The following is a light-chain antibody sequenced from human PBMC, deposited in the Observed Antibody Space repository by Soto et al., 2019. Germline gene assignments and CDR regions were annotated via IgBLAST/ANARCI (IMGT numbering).Light chain of an antibody. CDR2: DAS. CDR1: QSISSNY. CDR3: QQANSFPIT. V-gene: IGKV3D-20*02. J-gene: IGKJ5*01. Sequence: EIVMTQSPGTLSLSPGERATLSCRSSQSISSNYLAWYQHKPGQAPRLLIYDASSKATGTPDRFSGSGSGTDFTLTISSLQPEDFATYYCQQANSFPITFGQGTRLEIK.